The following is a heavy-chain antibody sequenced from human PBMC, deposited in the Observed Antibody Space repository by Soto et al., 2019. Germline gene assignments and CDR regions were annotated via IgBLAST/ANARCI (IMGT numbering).Heavy chain of an antibody. J-gene: IGHJ6*02. V-gene: IGHV4-31*03. CDR2: IYYSGST. D-gene: IGHD6-6*01. Sequence: LSLTCTVSGGSISSGGYYWSWIRQHPGKGLEWIGYIYYSGSTYYNPSLKSRVTISVDTSKNQFSLKLSSVTAADTAVYYCARDSLEGSPIASIAARHYYYYYGMDVWGQGTTVTVSS. CDR3: ARDSLEGSPIASIAARHYYYYYGMDV. CDR1: GGSISSGGYY.